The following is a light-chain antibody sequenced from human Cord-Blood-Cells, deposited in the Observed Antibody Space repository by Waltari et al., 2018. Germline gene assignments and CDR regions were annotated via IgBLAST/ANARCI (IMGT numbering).Light chain of an antibody. CDR3: CSYAGSSTLV. CDR2: EGS. V-gene: IGLV2-23*01. J-gene: IGLJ2*01. Sequence: QSALTQPASVSGSPGQSITLSCTGTSSAVGSYNLFSWYQQHPGKAPKHMIYEGSKRPSGVSNRFSGSKSGNTASLTISGLQAEDEADYYCCSYAGSSTLVFGGGTKLTVL. CDR1: SSAVGSYNL.